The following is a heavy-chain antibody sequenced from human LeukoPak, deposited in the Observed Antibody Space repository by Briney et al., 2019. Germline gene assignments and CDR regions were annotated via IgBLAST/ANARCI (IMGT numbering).Heavy chain of an antibody. Sequence: PSETLSLTCTVSGGSISTSNYYWGWIRQPPGKGLEWIGNIFYSGSTYYSPSLRSRVTISVDTSKNQFSLKLSSVTAADTAVYYCARHKYSGWYRGGHYFDYWGQGTLVTVSS. J-gene: IGHJ4*02. CDR2: IFYSGST. V-gene: IGHV4-39*01. CDR3: ARHKYSGWYRGGHYFDY. D-gene: IGHD6-19*01. CDR1: GGSISTSNYY.